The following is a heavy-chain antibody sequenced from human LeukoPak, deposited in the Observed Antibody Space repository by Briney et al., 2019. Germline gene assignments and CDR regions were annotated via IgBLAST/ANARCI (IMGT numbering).Heavy chain of an antibody. J-gene: IGHJ4*02. V-gene: IGHV1-2*02. D-gene: IGHD6-13*01. Sequence: SSVKVSCKASGYTFTGYYMHWVRQAPRQGLEWMGWINPNSGGTNSAQKFQGRVTMTRDTSISTAYMELSSLRSEDTAVYYCATVWGRYSSSWPDYWGQGTLVTVSS. CDR1: GYTFTGYY. CDR3: ATVWGRYSSSWPDY. CDR2: INPNSGGT.